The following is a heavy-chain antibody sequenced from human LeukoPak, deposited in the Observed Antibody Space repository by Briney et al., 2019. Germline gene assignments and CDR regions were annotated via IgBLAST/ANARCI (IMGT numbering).Heavy chain of an antibody. J-gene: IGHJ4*02. CDR2: FYNSGST. V-gene: IGHV4-59*12. D-gene: IGHD3-9*01. CDR3: ARGGYDILTGPGPLDC. Sequence: SETLSLTCTVSGGSISSYYWSWIRQPPGKGLEWIGYFYNSGSTDYNPSLKSRVTISVDTSKNQFSLKLNSVTAADTAVYYCARGGYDILTGPGPLDCWGQGTLVTVSS. CDR1: GGSISSYY.